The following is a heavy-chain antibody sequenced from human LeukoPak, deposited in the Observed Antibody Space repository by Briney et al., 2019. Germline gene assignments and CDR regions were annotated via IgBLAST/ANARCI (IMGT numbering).Heavy chain of an antibody. D-gene: IGHD2-2*01. CDR3: ARDRVCSSTSCSLFDY. V-gene: IGHV3-7*03. Sequence: GGSLRLSCAASGFTFSDYWMTWVRQAPGKWPERVANIKQDGSEKYYVDSVKGRFTISRDNAKNSLYLQMNSLRAEDTAVYYCARDRVCSSTSCSLFDYWGQGTLVTVSS. CDR2: IKQDGSEK. CDR1: GFTFSDYW. J-gene: IGHJ4*02.